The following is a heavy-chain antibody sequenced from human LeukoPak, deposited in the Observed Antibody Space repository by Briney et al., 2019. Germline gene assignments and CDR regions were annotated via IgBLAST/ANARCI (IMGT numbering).Heavy chain of an antibody. Sequence: ASVKVSCKASGYTFTSYGVSWVRQAPGQGLEWMGWINVYNGNTKYAQKLQGRVTMTTDTSTSTAYMELRSLRSDDTAVYYFARRSRNSDYESQFDCWGQGTLVTVSS. CDR1: GYTFTSYG. CDR2: INVYNGNT. V-gene: IGHV1-18*01. CDR3: ARRSRNSDYESQFDC. D-gene: IGHD5-12*01. J-gene: IGHJ4*02.